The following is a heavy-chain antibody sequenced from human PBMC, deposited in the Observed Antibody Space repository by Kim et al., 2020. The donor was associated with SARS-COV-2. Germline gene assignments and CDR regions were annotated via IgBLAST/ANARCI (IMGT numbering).Heavy chain of an antibody. D-gene: IGHD6-25*01. Sequence: GGSLRLSCAASGFTFSSYGMHWVRQAPGKGLEWVAVISYDGSNKYYADSVKGRFTISRDNSKNTLYLQMNSLRAEDTAVYYCAKDRWGDSSGETDYWGQGTLVTVSS. V-gene: IGHV3-30*18. CDR2: ISYDGSNK. CDR3: AKDRWGDSSGETDY. J-gene: IGHJ4*02. CDR1: GFTFSSYG.